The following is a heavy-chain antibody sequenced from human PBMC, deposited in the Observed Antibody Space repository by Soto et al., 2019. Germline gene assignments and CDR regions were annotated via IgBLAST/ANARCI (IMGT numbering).Heavy chain of an antibody. CDR3: AEETGTGDFDY. V-gene: IGHV1-69*02. CDR1: GGTFSSYT. J-gene: IGHJ4*02. D-gene: IGHD1-1*01. CDR2: IIPILGIA. Sequence: ASVKVSCKASGGTFSSYTISWVRQAPGQGLEWMGRIIPILGIANYAQKIQGRVTITADKSTSTAYMELSSLRSEDTAVYYCAEETGTGDFDYWGQGTLVTVSS.